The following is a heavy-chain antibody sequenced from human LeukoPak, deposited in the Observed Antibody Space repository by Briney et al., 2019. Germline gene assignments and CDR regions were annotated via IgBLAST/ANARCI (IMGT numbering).Heavy chain of an antibody. CDR2: IYPGDSET. Sequence: GESPKISCKGSGYTFTGYWIGWVRQMPGKGLEWMALIYPGDSETRYSPSFQGQVTISVDKSINTAYLQWSSLKASDTAIYYCARHAVYGDYAASRTFYFDYWGQGTLVTVSS. J-gene: IGHJ4*02. CDR3: ARHAVYGDYAASRTFYFDY. D-gene: IGHD4-17*01. CDR1: GYTFTGYW. V-gene: IGHV5-51*01.